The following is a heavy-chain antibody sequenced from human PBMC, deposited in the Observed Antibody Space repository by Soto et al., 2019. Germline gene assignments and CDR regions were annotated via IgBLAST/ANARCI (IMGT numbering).Heavy chain of an antibody. CDR1: GGSISSGGYY. J-gene: IGHJ6*02. CDR3: ARGVYGSGSYYKDSYYYYYGMDV. Sequence: SETLSLTCTVSGGSISSGGYYWSWIRQHPGKGLEWIGYIYYSGSTYYNPSLKSRVTISVDTSKNQFSLKLSSVTAADTAVYYCARGVYGSGSYYKDSYYYYYGMDVWGQGTTVTVSS. D-gene: IGHD3-10*01. CDR2: IYYSGST. V-gene: IGHV4-31*03.